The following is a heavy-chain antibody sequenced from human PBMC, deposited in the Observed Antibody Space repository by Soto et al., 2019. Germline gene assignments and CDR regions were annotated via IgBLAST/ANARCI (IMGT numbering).Heavy chain of an antibody. CDR1: GFTFDDYA. CDR3: AKDPYYDILTGPQGSFDY. CDR2: ISWNSGSI. Sequence: GGSLRLSCAASGFTFDDYAMHWVRQAPGKGLEWVSGISWNSGSIGYADSVKGRFTISRDNAKNSLYLQMNSLRAEDTALYYCAKDPYYDILTGPQGSFDYWGQGTLVTGS. V-gene: IGHV3-9*01. D-gene: IGHD3-9*01. J-gene: IGHJ4*02.